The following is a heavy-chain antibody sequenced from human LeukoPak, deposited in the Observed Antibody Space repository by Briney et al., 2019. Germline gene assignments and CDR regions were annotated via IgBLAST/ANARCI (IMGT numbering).Heavy chain of an antibody. Sequence: PGGSLRLSCAASGFTFSSYAMSWVRQAPGKGLEWVSAISGSGGSTYYADSVKGRFTIPRDNSKNTLYLQMNSLRAEDTAVYYCAKTGGAAIGYYFDYWGQGTLVTVSP. CDR2: ISGSGGST. CDR3: AKTGGAAIGYYFDY. D-gene: IGHD2-2*02. V-gene: IGHV3-23*01. CDR1: GFTFSSYA. J-gene: IGHJ4*02.